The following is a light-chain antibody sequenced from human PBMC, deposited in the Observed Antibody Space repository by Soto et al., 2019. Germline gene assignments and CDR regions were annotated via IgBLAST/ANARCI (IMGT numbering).Light chain of an antibody. V-gene: IGKV1-33*01. CDR1: EYISNY. CDR2: DAS. Sequence: DMQVTQSQSAVCASIKDRFTITCQASEYISNYLNWYQQKPGKSPKLLIYDASNLETGVPSRFSGSGSGTDFTFTISSLQPEDIATYYCQQYDNLPLKRTWTFGQGTMVDIK. J-gene: IGKJ1*01. CDR3: QQYDNLPLKRTWT.